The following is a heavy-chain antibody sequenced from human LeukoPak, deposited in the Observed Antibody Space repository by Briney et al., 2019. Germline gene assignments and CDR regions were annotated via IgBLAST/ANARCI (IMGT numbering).Heavy chain of an antibody. CDR3: ATSHDVKTAPYDL. J-gene: IGHJ5*02. D-gene: IGHD2-21*01. CDR1: GGSISSYY. V-gene: IGHV4-4*09. Sequence: SETLSLTCTVSGGSISSYYWSWVRQSPGKGLEWIGYIFTSGWTDYNPSLKSRVTKSVDTSKNQLSMELRFLTAADTAVYYRATSHDVKTAPYDLWGQGTLVTVSS. CDR2: IFTSGWT.